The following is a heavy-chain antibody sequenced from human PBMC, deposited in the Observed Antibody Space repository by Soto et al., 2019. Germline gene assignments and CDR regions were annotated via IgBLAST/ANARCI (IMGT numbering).Heavy chain of an antibody. CDR3: ATDPTPAISWSGYYWDY. J-gene: IGHJ4*02. V-gene: IGHV3-23*01. CDR1: GFTFSSYA. CDR2: ISGSGGST. D-gene: IGHD3-3*01. Sequence: GGSLRLSCAASGFTFSSYAMSWVRQAPGKGLEWVSAISGSGGSTYYADSVKGRFTISRDNSKNTLYLQMISLRAEDTAVYYCATDPTPAISWSGYYWDYWGQGTLVTVSS.